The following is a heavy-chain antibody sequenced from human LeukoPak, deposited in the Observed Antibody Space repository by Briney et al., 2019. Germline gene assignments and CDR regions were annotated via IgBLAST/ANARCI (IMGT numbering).Heavy chain of an antibody. CDR2: INSDGSST. CDR3: ARGPYSSSWYGVATDY. J-gene: IGHJ4*02. CDR1: GFTFSSYW. V-gene: IGHV3-74*01. Sequence: QPGGSLRLSCAASGFTFSSYWMHWVRQAPGKGLVWVSRINSDGSSTSYADSVKGRFTISRDNAKNTLYLQMNSLRAEDTAVYYCARGPYSSSWYGVATDYWGQGTLVTVSS. D-gene: IGHD6-13*01.